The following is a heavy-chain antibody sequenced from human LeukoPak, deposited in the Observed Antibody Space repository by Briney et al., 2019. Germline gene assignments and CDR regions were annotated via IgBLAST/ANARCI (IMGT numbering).Heavy chain of an antibody. D-gene: IGHD3-10*01. CDR2: INSDGSST. J-gene: IGHJ3*02. CDR1: GFTFSSYW. Sequence: GGSLRLSCAASGFTFSSYWMHWVRQAPGKGLVWVSRINSDGSSTSYADSVKGRLTISRDNAKNTLYLQMNSLRAEDTAVYYCARAELWFGELLGLNAFDIWGQGTMVTVSS. CDR3: ARAELWFGELLGLNAFDI. V-gene: IGHV3-74*01.